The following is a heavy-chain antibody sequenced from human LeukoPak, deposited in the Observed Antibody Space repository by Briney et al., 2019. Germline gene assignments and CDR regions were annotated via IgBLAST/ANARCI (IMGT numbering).Heavy chain of an antibody. CDR2: INTNTGNP. J-gene: IGHJ4*02. D-gene: IGHD5-12*01. CDR3: ATPLGGYDWGVWDY. V-gene: IGHV7-4-1*02. Sequence: ASVKVSCKASGYTYTSYAMNWVRQAPGQGLEWMGWINTNTGNPTYAQGFTGRFVFSLDTSVSTAYLQISSLKAEDTAVYYCATPLGGYDWGVWDYWGQGTLVTVSS. CDR1: GYTYTSYA.